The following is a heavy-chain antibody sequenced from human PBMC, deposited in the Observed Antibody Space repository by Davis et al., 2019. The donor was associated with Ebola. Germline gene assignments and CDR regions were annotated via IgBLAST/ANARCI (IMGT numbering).Heavy chain of an antibody. CDR1: GFTISSYS. CDR2: SSSSSSYR. CDR3: ARNIFSTHGGEYYYYYGMDV. Sequence: PSESLTLTCATSGFTISSYSMHWARPAPRKARGWVASSSSSSSYRYYADRVKGRFTTSRDNDKNSLYLQMNSLRAEDTAVYYCARNIFSTHGGEYYYYYGMDVWGKGTTVTVSS. V-gene: IGHV3-21*01. D-gene: IGHD3-16*01. J-gene: IGHJ6*04.